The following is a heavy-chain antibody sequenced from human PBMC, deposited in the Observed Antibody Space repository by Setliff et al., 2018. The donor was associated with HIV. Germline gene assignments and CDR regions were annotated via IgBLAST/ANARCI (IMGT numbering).Heavy chain of an antibody. Sequence: ASETLSLTCAAYGASFSGYYWAWIRQSPGTGLEWIGEINHSGITNYNPTLKSRVTISTDTSKNQFSLRLNSVTAADTAVYYCARTHYSGSRWGGSFDFDYWGQGTLVTV. CDR3: ARTHYSGSRWGGSFDFDY. CDR1: GASFSGYY. V-gene: IGHV4-34*01. D-gene: IGHD1-26*01. CDR2: INHSGIT. J-gene: IGHJ4*02.